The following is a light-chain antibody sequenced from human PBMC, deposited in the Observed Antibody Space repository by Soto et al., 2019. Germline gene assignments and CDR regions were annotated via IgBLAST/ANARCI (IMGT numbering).Light chain of an antibody. J-gene: IGKJ4*01. V-gene: IGKV1-5*03. CDR1: QSISSW. CDR3: QQYNSYLLT. CDR2: KAS. Sequence: DIQMTQSPSTLSASVGDRVTITCRASQSISSWLAWYQQKPGKAPKLLIYKASSLDSGVPSRFSGSGSGTEFTLTISSLQPDDFATYYCQQYNSYLLTFGGGTKVEIK.